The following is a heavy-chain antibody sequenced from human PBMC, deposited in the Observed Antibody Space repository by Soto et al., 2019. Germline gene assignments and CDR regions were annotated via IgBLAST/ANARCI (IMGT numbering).Heavy chain of an antibody. D-gene: IGHD2-2*01. CDR1: GFRFSDYW. V-gene: IGHV3-74*01. Sequence: GSLRLSCSVSGFRFSDYWMHWVRQAPGKGLVWVARISDDAISTSYAPFVKGRFTISRDNIKNMLYLQLNSLTADDAAFYYGAREVPISAVNYCDYWGQGALVTVSS. CDR2: ISDDAIST. J-gene: IGHJ4*02. CDR3: AREVPISAVNYCDY.